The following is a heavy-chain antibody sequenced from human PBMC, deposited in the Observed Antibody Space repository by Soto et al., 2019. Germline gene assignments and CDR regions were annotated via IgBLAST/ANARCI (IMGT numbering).Heavy chain of an antibody. D-gene: IGHD3-16*01. CDR2: IYHTGST. CDR3: ARGGRGSGLYFLYYFDL. V-gene: IGHV4-59*01. CDR1: AGSLSNYY. J-gene: IGHJ4*02. Sequence: SETLSLTCSVSAGSLSNYYWTWIRQSPGKGLEWIGEIYHTGSTKYNPSLKSRVAISVDMSKNQFSLTLSSVTPADTAVYYCARGGRGSGLYFLYYFDLWXQGTLVTVSS.